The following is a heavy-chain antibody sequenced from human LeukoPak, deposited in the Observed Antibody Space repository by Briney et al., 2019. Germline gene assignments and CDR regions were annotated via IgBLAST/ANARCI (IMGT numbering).Heavy chain of an antibody. D-gene: IGHD2-21*02. V-gene: IGHV1-18*01. CDR2: IRAYNGNT. CDR1: GYTFTSYG. CDR3: ARNLAYCGGDCYTLEDY. Sequence: ASVKVSCKASGYTFTSYGISWVRQAPGQGLEWMGWIRAYNGNTNYAQKLQGRVTMTTDTSTSTAYMELRSLRSDDTAVYYCARNLAYCGGDCYTLEDYWGQGTLVTVSS. J-gene: IGHJ4*02.